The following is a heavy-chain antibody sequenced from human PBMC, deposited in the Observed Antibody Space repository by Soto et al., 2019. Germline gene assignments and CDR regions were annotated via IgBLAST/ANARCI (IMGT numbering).Heavy chain of an antibody. CDR1: GGTFSSYA. CDR3: ARDGAYCGGDCYSDY. V-gene: IGHV1-69*01. Sequence: QVQLVQSGAEVKKPGSSVKVSCKASGGTFSSYAISWVRQAPGQGLEWMGGIIPIFGTANYAQKFQGRVTITADESTRPAYMELSSLRSEDTAVYYCARDGAYCGGDCYSDYWGQGTLVTVSS. D-gene: IGHD2-21*02. J-gene: IGHJ4*02. CDR2: IIPIFGTA.